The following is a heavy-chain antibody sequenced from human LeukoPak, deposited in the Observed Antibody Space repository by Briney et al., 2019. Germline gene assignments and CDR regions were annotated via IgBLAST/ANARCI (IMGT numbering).Heavy chain of an antibody. V-gene: IGHV4-59*08. CDR3: ARWEGRMNALDI. D-gene: IGHD1-26*01. Sequence: SETLSLTCSVSGDSISSYYWNWIRQPPGKGLEWIGYTHYSGSTTYNPSLKSRVTTSVDTSKNQFSLKLNSVTAADTAVYYCARWEGRMNALDIWGQGTMVTVSS. CDR2: THYSGST. J-gene: IGHJ3*02. CDR1: GDSISSYY.